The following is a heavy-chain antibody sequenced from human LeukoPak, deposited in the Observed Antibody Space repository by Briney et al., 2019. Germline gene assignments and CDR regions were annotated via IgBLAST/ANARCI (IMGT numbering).Heavy chain of an antibody. Sequence: SETLSLTCTVSGGSISSSSYYWGWIRQPPGKGLEWIGSIYYSGSTYYNPSLKSRVTISVDTSKNQFSLKLSSVTAADTAVYYCARWGFTEYYYDSSGYYYVNYFDYWGQGTLVTVSS. J-gene: IGHJ4*02. CDR3: ARWGFTEYYYDSSGYYYVNYFDY. CDR1: GGSISSSSYY. D-gene: IGHD3-22*01. V-gene: IGHV4-39*01. CDR2: IYYSGST.